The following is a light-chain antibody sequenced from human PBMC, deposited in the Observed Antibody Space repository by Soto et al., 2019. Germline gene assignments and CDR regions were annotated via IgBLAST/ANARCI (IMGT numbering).Light chain of an antibody. CDR2: DVN. Sequence: QSALTQPASVSGSPGQSITISCTGTSDDIGAYNYVSWYQQHPGKAPKLLISDVNNRPSVVSHRFSGSKSGNAASLTISGLQPEDEANYYCGAYTTISTLAFGGGTKLTVL. V-gene: IGLV2-14*03. CDR1: SDDIGAYNY. J-gene: IGLJ2*01. CDR3: GAYTTISTLA.